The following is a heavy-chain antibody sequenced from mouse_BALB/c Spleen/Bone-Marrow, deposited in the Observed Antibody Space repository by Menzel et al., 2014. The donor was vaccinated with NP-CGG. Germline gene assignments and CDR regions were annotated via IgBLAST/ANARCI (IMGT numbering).Heavy chain of an antibody. V-gene: IGHV1S29*02. CDR2: IYPYNGGT. CDR1: GYTFTDYN. Sequence: EVQLQKTGPELVKPGVSVKISCKAYGYTFTDYNMHWVKQSHGKSLDWIGYIYPYNGGTGYNQKFKSKATLTVDNSSSTAYMELRSLTSEDSAVYYCARGRAYGNYVWFAYWDQATLVDVSA. J-gene: IGHJ3*01. D-gene: IGHD2-1*01. CDR3: ARGRAYGNYVWFAY.